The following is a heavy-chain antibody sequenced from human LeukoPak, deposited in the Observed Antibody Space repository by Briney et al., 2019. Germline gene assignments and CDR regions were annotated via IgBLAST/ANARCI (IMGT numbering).Heavy chain of an antibody. Sequence: GASVKVSCKASGYTFTSYGISWVRQAPGQGLEWMGWISAYNGNTNYAQKLQGRVTMTTDTSTSTAYMELRGLRSDDTAVYYCARDREPIVVVPAAYYYGMDVWGKGTTVTVSS. CDR1: GYTFTSYG. V-gene: IGHV1-18*04. CDR3: ARDREPIVVVPAAYYYGMDV. J-gene: IGHJ6*04. CDR2: ISAYNGNT. D-gene: IGHD2-2*01.